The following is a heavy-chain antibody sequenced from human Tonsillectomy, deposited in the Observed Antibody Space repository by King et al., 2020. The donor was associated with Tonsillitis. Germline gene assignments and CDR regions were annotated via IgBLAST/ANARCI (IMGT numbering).Heavy chain of an antibody. V-gene: IGHV3-64D*06. D-gene: IGHD1-1*01. J-gene: IGHJ3*02. CDR1: GFTFNIYT. Sequence: VQLVESGGGLVQPGGSLRLSCSASGFTFNIYTMHWLRQAPGKGLEYVSVISSNGGSTYYAHSVKGRFTISRDNSKNTLYLQMSTLRPEDTAVYYCVTERSPRGAFDIGGQGTMVTVSS. CDR2: ISSNGGST. CDR3: VTERSPRGAFDI.